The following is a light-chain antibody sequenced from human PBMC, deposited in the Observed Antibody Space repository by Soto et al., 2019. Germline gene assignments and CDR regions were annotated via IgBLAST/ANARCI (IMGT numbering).Light chain of an antibody. CDR1: QSVSSSF. CDR3: QQYGSSVT. Sequence: ETMMTQSPATLSVSLGERATLSCRASQSVSSSFLAWYQQKRGQPPRLLIYGASSRATGIPDRFSGSGAGTVFTLTISRLEPEDFAVYYCQQYGSSVTFGQGTKVDIK. CDR2: GAS. J-gene: IGKJ1*01. V-gene: IGKV3-20*01.